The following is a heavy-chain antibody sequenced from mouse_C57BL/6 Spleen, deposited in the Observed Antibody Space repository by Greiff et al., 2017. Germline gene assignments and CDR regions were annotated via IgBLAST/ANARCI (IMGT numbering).Heavy chain of an antibody. CDR2: INPSSGYT. Sequence: QVQLQQSGAELARPGASVKMSCKASGYTFTSYTMHWVKQRPGQGLEWIGYINPSSGYTKYNQKFKDKATLTADKSSSTAYMQLSSLPSEDSAGYYCARGGWDENCDYWGQGTTLTVAS. D-gene: IGHD4-1*01. CDR3: ARGGWDENCDY. V-gene: IGHV1-4*01. J-gene: IGHJ2*01. CDR1: GYTFTSYT.